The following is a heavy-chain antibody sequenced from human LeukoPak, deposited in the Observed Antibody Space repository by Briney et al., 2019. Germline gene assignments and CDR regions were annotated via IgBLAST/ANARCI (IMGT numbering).Heavy chain of an antibody. CDR2: ICGSSGHT. Sequence: WGSLRLSCAASGLTFSSYAMSWVRQAPGKGLEWVSAICGSSGHTYYADSVKGRFTISRDNSKNTLYLQMNSLRAEDTAVYYCAKVGFSEMEWLLYSDHWGQGTLVTVSS. CDR3: AKVGFSEMEWLLYSDH. D-gene: IGHD3-3*01. CDR1: GLTFSSYA. J-gene: IGHJ4*02. V-gene: IGHV3-23*01.